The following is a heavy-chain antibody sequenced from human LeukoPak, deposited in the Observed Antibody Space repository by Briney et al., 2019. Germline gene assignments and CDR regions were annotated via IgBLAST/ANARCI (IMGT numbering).Heavy chain of an antibody. J-gene: IGHJ4*02. V-gene: IGHV3-21*01. CDR2: IGPTGTDR. CDR3: ATETIVRHYDY. Sequence: GGSLRLSCAASGVTFSSCGFNWLRQAPGKGLEWVSSIGPTGTDRYYADSVRGRFTISRDNAKNSMYLQMDSLRDEDTAVYYCATETIVRHYDYWGQGTLLTVSS. CDR1: GVTFSSCG. D-gene: IGHD1-14*01.